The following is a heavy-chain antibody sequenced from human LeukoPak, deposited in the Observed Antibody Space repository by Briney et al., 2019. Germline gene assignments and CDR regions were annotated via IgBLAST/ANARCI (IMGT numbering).Heavy chain of an antibody. Sequence: ASVKVSCKASGYTFTSYYMHWVRQAPVEGLEWMGIINPSGVSTSYAQKFQGRVTMTRDTCTSTVYMELSSLRSEDTDVYYCARVRVKDYDFWSGYYSNDAFDIWGQGTLVSVSS. CDR3: ARVRVKDYDFWSGYYSNDAFDI. CDR2: INPSGVST. V-gene: IGHV1-46*01. D-gene: IGHD3-3*01. CDR1: GYTFTSYY. J-gene: IGHJ3*02.